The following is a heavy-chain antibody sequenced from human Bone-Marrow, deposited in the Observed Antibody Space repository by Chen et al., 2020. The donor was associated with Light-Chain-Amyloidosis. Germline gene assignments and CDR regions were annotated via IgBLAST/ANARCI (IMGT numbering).Heavy chain of an antibody. J-gene: IGHJ4*02. Sequence: QLQLQESGSGLVKPSQTLSLTCIVSGGSVISGGYSWSWLRQPPGKGLEWIAYIYHSGSTYYNPSLKGRVNISLDRSKNQISLRLSSVPAADTAIYYCAREKAASGPNYFDYWGEGTLVTVSS. V-gene: IGHV4-30-2*01. D-gene: IGHD2-15*01. CDR3: AREKAASGPNYFDY. CDR1: GGSVISGGYS. CDR2: IYHSGST.